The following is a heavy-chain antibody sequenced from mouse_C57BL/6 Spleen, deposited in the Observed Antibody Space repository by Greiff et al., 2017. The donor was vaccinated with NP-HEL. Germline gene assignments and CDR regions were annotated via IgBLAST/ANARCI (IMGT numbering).Heavy chain of an antibody. CDR2: ISSGSSTI. CDR1: GFTFSDYG. D-gene: IGHD4-1*01. Sequence: EVKVEESGGGLVKPGGSLKLSCAASGFTFSDYGLHWVRQAPEKGLEWVAYISSGSSTIYYPDTVKGRFIISRYNAKNTLYLQMTSLWSDDTAMYYCARKLAYYNAMDYWGQGTSVTVSS. J-gene: IGHJ4*01. V-gene: IGHV5-17*01. CDR3: ARKLAYYNAMDY.